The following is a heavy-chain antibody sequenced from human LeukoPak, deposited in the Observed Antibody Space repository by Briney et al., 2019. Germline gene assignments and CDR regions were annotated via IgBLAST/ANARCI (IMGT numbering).Heavy chain of an antibody. CDR3: ARTTMVRGVIKELGY. Sequence: GESLKISCKGSGYSFTSYWIGWVRQMPGKGLEWMGIIYPGDSDTRYSPSFQGQVTISADKSISTAYLQWSSPKASDTAMYYCARTTMVRGVIKELGYWGQGTLVTVSS. CDR2: IYPGDSDT. CDR1: GYSFTSYW. J-gene: IGHJ4*02. D-gene: IGHD3-10*01. V-gene: IGHV5-51*01.